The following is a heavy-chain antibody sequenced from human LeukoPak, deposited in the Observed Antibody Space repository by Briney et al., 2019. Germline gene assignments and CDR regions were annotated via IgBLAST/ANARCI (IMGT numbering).Heavy chain of an antibody. Sequence: PGGSLRLSCAASGFTFSSYSMNWVRQAPGKGLEWVSDISSSSSTIYYADSVKGRFTISRDNAKNSLYLQMNSLRAEDTAVYYCARETYYYDSSGYSSYYYMDVWGKGTTVTVSS. CDR2: ISSSSSTI. V-gene: IGHV3-48*01. CDR3: ARETYYYDSSGYSSYYYMDV. CDR1: GFTFSSYS. J-gene: IGHJ6*03. D-gene: IGHD3-22*01.